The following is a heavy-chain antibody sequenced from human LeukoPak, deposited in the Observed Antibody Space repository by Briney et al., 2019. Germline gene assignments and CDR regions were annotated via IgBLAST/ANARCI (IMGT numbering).Heavy chain of an antibody. J-gene: IGHJ5*02. V-gene: IGHV4-59*01. CDR1: GGSISSYY. CDR3: ARSPVPYYYDSSGYNWFDP. D-gene: IGHD3-22*01. CDR2: IYYSGST. Sequence: PSETLSLTCTVSGGSISSYYWSWIRQPPGKGLEWIGYIYYSGSTNYNPSLKSRVTISVDTSKNQFSLKLSSVTAADTAVYYCARSPVPYYYDSSGYNWFDPWGQRTLVTVSS.